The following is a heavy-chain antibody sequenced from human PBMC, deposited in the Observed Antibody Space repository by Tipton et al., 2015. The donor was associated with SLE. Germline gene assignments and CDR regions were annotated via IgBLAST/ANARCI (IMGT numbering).Heavy chain of an antibody. CDR3: RSYYHDTSGFSYDH. V-gene: IGHV6-1*01. J-gene: IGHJ5*02. D-gene: IGHD3-22*01. CDR1: GDSVSSNIAA. Sequence: GLVKPSQTLSLTCAISGDSVSSNIAAWAWVRQSPSRGLEWLGRTFYRSKWYNEYAVSVRGRVTVNPDTSKNQFSLQLSSVTPEDTAVYYCRSYYHDTSGFSYDHWGQGPLVTVS. CDR2: TFYRSKWYN.